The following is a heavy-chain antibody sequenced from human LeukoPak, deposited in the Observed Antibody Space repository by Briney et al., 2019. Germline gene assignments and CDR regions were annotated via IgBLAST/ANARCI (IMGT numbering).Heavy chain of an antibody. D-gene: IGHD6-13*01. J-gene: IGHJ4*02. Sequence: GGSLRLSCAASGFTFSTYGMSWVRQAPGKGLEWVAVIWYDGSNKYYADSVKGRFTISRDNSKNTLYLQMNSLRAEDTAVYYCARDYSSSWSQGYFDYWGQGTLVTVSS. CDR2: IWYDGSNK. CDR3: ARDYSSSWSQGYFDY. V-gene: IGHV3-33*08. CDR1: GFTFSTYG.